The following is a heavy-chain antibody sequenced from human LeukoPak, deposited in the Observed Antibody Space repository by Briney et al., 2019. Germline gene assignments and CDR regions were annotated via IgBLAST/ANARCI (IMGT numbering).Heavy chain of an antibody. CDR1: GGSVSSGSYY. D-gene: IGHD4-17*01. CDR3: ARDGQDYGDYDYYYGMDV. V-gene: IGHV4-61*01. Sequence: SETLSLTCTVSGGSVSSGSYYWSWIRQPPGKGLEWIGYIYYSGSTNYNPSLKNRVTISIDTSKNQFSLKLTSVTAADTAVYYCARDGQDYGDYDYYYGMDVRGKGTTVTVSS. J-gene: IGHJ6*04. CDR2: IYYSGST.